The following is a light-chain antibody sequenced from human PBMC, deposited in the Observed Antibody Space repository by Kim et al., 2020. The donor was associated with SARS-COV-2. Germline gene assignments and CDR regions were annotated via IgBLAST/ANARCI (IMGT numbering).Light chain of an antibody. CDR1: KLGDKY. V-gene: IGLV3-1*01. Sequence: SVSPGQTASITCSGDKLGDKYACWYQQKPGQSPVLVIYQDNKRPSGIPERFSGSNSGNTATLTISGTHAMDEADYYCQAWDSSTYVFGTGTKVTVL. J-gene: IGLJ1*01. CDR2: QDN. CDR3: QAWDSSTYV.